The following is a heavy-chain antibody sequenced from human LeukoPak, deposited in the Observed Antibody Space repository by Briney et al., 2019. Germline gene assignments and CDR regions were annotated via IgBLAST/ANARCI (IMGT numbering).Heavy chain of an antibody. Sequence: PGKSLRLSCAAPGFSLSEYGMLWVRQAPGRGLECISXXXXXXYTIQYADSVKGRFTISKGKVENSLYLQMNSLRVDDTAVYYXXXXXVXXXXYXSHGEGVDSWGQGTLVTVSS. CDR1: GFSLSEYG. CDR3: XXXXVXXXXYXSHGEGVDS. J-gene: IGHJ4*02. CDR2: XXXXXYTI. V-gene: IGHV3-48*01. D-gene: IGHD6-19*01.